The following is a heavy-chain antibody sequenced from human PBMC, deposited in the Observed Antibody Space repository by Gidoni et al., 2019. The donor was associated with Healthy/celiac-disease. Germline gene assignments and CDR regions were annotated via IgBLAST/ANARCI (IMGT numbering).Heavy chain of an antibody. D-gene: IGHD6-13*01. Sequence: QVQLQESGPGLVKPSQTLSLTCTVSGGSISSGSYYWSWIRQPAGKGLEWIGRIYTSGSTNYNPSLKSRVTISVDTSKNQFSLKLSSVTAADTAVYYCAREAAAGTLSFDYWGQGTLVTVSS. CDR2: IYTSGST. V-gene: IGHV4-61*02. J-gene: IGHJ4*02. CDR1: GGSISSGSYY. CDR3: AREAAAGTLSFDY.